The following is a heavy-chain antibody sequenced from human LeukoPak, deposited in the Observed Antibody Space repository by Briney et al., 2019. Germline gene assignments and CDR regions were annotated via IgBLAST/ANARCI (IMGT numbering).Heavy chain of an antibody. V-gene: IGHV3-30*02. CDR2: IQFDGVNK. CDR3: AKPQEADLWVPDY. CDR1: GFTFSAYG. Sequence: PGGSLRLSCGASGFTFSAYGMHWVRQTPGKGLEWVAFIQFDGVNKYYADSVKGRFTISRDNSKNTLYLEMNSLIPEDTALYYCAKPQEADLWVPDYWGQGTLVTVSS. D-gene: IGHD3-3*01. J-gene: IGHJ4*02.